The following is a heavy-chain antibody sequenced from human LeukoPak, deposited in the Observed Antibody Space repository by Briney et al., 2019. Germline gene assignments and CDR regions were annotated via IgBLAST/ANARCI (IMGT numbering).Heavy chain of an antibody. CDR2: IYSGGST. V-gene: IGHV3-66*01. D-gene: IGHD3-22*01. CDR1: GFTVSSNY. Sequence: GGSLRLSCAASGFTVSSNYMSWVRHAPGKGLERVSVIYSGGSTYYADSVKGRFTISRDNSKNTLYLQMNSLRAEDTAVYYCARAMITMIVVVKDAFDIWGQGTMVTVSS. CDR3: ARAMITMIVVVKDAFDI. J-gene: IGHJ3*02.